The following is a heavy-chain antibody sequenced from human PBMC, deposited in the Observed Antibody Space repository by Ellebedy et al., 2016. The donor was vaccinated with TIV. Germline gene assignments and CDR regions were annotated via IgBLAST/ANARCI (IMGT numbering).Heavy chain of an antibody. CDR3: ARRPPGAGIDY. CDR1: GCTFSSYA. CDR2: MNPNSGNT. Sequence: AASVTVSCKASGCTFSSYAISWVRQATGQGLEWMGWMNPNSGNTGYAQKFQGRVTITRNNSISTAYMELSSLRSEDTAVYYCARRPPGAGIDYWGQGTLVTVSS. D-gene: IGHD6-13*01. J-gene: IGHJ4*02. V-gene: IGHV1-8*03.